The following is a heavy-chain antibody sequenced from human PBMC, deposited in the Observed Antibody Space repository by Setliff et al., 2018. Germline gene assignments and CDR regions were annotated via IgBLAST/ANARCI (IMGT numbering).Heavy chain of an antibody. CDR1: GGSFSGHY. V-gene: IGHV4-34*01. CDR3: ARKKTVYWYYGMDV. D-gene: IGHD2-15*01. J-gene: IGHJ6*02. Sequence: SETLSLTCAVYGGSFSGHYWSWIRQPPGKGLEWIGEINHSGSTNYNPSLKSRVTISVDTSKNQFSLKLSSVTAADTAVYYCARKKTVYWYYGMDVWGQGTTVTVSS. CDR2: INHSGST.